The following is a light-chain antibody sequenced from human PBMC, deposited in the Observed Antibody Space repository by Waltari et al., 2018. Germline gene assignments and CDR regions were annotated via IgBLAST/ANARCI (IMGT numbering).Light chain of an antibody. CDR2: FAS. J-gene: IGKJ1*01. CDR3: QQTYSMTWT. CDR1: QRISTY. Sequence: DFQMTQSPSSLSASVGDRVTITCRASQRISTYLNWYQQKPGEVPRILIFFASSMQSGVPSRFSGSGSGTDFTITISTLQPEDFATYYCQQTYSMTWTFGQGTNVEIK. V-gene: IGKV1-39*01.